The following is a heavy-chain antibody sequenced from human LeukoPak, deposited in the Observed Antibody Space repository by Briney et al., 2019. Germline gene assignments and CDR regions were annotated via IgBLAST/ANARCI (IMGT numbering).Heavy chain of an antibody. Sequence: SETLSLTCTVSGGSVSSGSDYWSWIRQPPGKGLEWIGYIYYSESTNYNPSLKSRVTISVDTSKNQFSLKLSSVTAADTAMYYCARSGGYWFDPWGQGTLVTISS. CDR3: ARSGGYWFDP. CDR2: IYYSEST. V-gene: IGHV4-61*01. J-gene: IGHJ5*02. D-gene: IGHD3-10*01. CDR1: GGSVSSGSDY.